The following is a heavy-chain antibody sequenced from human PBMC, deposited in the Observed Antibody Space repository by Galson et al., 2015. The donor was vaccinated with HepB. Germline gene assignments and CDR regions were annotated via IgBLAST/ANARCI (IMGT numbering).Heavy chain of an antibody. CDR3: ATRSGASGWYSYFQH. D-gene: IGHD6-19*01. CDR2: MSDNGDNT. Sequence: SLRLSCAASGFTFSSYAIMWVRPAPGKGLEWVSGMSDNGDNTFYADSVKGRFTISRDISKSTVYLQTNSLRVEDTAVYYCATRSGASGWYSYFQHWGQGTLVTVSS. V-gene: IGHV3-23*01. CDR1: GFTFSSYA. J-gene: IGHJ1*01.